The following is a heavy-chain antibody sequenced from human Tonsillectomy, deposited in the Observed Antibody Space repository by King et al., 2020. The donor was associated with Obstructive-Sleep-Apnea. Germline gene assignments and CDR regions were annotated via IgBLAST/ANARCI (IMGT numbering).Heavy chain of an antibody. CDR1: GFSFSSSA. Sequence: VQLVESGGGLVQPGGSLRLSCAASGFSFSSSAMSWVRQAPGKGLDWVSAISRSGGNTYYADSVKGRFTISSDNSVNTLYLQMNSLRAEDTAVYYCAKDDIVVVPDATEDFYYGLDVWGQGTKVTVSS. CDR3: AKDDIVVVPDATEDFYYGLDV. J-gene: IGHJ6*02. CDR2: ISRSGGNT. D-gene: IGHD2-2*01. V-gene: IGHV3-23*04.